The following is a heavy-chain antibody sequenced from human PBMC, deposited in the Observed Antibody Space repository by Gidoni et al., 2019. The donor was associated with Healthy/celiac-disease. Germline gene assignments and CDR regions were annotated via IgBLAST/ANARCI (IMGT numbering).Heavy chain of an antibody. Sequence: EVQRVESGGGLVKPGGSLRLSGAASGFTFSSYSMTWVRQAPGKGLEWVSSISSSSSYIYYADSVKGRFTISRDNAKNSLYLQMNSLRAEDTAVYYCARELWFGEHSWGQGTLVTVSS. V-gene: IGHV3-21*01. D-gene: IGHD3-10*01. CDR3: ARELWFGEHS. J-gene: IGHJ4*02. CDR2: ISSSSSYI. CDR1: GFTFSSYS.